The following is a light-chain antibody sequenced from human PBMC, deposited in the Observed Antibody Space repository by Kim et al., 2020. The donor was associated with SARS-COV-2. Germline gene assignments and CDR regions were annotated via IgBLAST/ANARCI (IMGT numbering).Light chain of an antibody. J-gene: IGKJ4*01. CDR1: QSVSSN. CDR3: QQYNNWPPLT. Sequence: EIVMTQSPATLSVSPGESATLSCRASQSVSSNLAWYQQKPGQAPSLLIYGASTRATGIPARFSGSGSGTEFTLTISSLQSEDFAVYYCQQYNNWPPLTFGGGTKVEI. CDR2: GAS. V-gene: IGKV3-15*01.